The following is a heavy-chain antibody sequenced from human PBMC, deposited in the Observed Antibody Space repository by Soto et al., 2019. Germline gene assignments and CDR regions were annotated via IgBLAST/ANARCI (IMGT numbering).Heavy chain of an antibody. CDR1: GGSISSGGYY. V-gene: IGHV4-31*03. D-gene: IGHD6-19*01. Sequence: QVQLQESGPGLVKPSQTLSLTCTVSGGSISSGGYYWSWIRQHPGKGLEWLGYIYYSGSTYYNPSLKSRFTISEDTSKNQFTLKLSSVAAADKDVYYCERYRGEGGSGWTEMYAFDIWGQGTMVTVSS. J-gene: IGHJ3*02. CDR3: ERYRGEGGSGWTEMYAFDI. CDR2: IYYSGST.